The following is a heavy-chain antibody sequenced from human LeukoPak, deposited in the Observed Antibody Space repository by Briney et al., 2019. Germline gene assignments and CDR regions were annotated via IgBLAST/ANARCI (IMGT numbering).Heavy chain of an antibody. D-gene: IGHD1-14*01. CDR1: GFTFNNYA. Sequence: GGSLRLSCAASGFTFNNYAMNWVRQAPGKGLEWVSVISGSGGTTYCADSVKGRFTISRDSSKNTLYLQMNSLRAEDTAVYYCAKVSGGGLYYDGMDVWGQGTTVTVSS. V-gene: IGHV3-23*01. J-gene: IGHJ6*02. CDR2: ISGSGGTT. CDR3: AKVSGGGLYYDGMDV.